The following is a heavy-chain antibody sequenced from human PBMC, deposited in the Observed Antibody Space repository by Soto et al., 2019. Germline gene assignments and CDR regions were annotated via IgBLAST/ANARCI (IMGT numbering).Heavy chain of an antibody. J-gene: IGHJ1*01. V-gene: IGHV3-48*01. CDR2: INSRSSAI. D-gene: IGHD2-2*01. CDR1: GFTFSDYA. Sequence: GGSLRLSCAISGFTFSDYAMNWVRQAPGKGLEWISYINSRSSAIYYADSVKGRFTISRDPAKNSVYLQMNGLRVEDTALYYCTRAACTSCYGYLHWGQGTLVTVSS. CDR3: TRAACTSCYGYLH.